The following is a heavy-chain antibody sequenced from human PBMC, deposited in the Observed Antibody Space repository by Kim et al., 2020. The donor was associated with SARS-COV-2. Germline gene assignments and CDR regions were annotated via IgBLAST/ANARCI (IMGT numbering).Heavy chain of an antibody. J-gene: IGHJ3*02. V-gene: IGHV3-48*03. CDR3: ARARTMIVPPPAFDI. CDR1: GFTFSSYE. Sequence: GGSLRLSCAASGFTFSSYEMNWVRQAPGKGLEWVSYISSSGSTIYYADSVKGRFTISRDNAKNSLYLQMNSLRAEDTAVYYCARARTMIVPPPAFDIWVQGTMVTVSS. D-gene: IGHD3-22*01. CDR2: ISSSGSTI.